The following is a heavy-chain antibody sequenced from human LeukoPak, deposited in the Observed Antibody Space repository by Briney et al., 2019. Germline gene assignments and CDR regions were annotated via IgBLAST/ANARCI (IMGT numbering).Heavy chain of an antibody. CDR1: GYYFPNYW. D-gene: IGHD6-13*01. Sequence: PGESLKISCKGSGYYFPNYWIGWVRQMPGKGLEWMGAIHAGELNTRYSPSFQGQVTISVDRSISTAYLQWSSLKASDTAMYYCARHSGSSWYYYYGMDVWGQGTTVTVSS. CDR2: IHAGELNT. J-gene: IGHJ6*02. CDR3: ARHSGSSWYYYYGMDV. V-gene: IGHV5-51*01.